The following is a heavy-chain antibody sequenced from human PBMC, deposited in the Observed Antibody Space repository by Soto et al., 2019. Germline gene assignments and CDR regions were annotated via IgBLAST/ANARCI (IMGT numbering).Heavy chain of an antibody. D-gene: IGHD3-22*01. CDR2: FNGYNGKI. CDR3: ARTRANGYFDF. CDR1: GYRFFDYG. J-gene: IGHJ4*02. Sequence: ASVKVSCKASGYRFFDYGISWVRQAPVQGLEWMGWFNGYNGKINYAQKFQGRVTLTTDTSTSTVYMELRSLRSDDMAVYYCARTRANGYFDFWGQGTVVTVSS. V-gene: IGHV1-18*03.